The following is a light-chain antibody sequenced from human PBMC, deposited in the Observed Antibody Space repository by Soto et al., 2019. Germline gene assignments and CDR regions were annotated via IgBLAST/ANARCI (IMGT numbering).Light chain of an antibody. V-gene: IGKV3-11*01. CDR2: DAS. Sequence: EIVLTQSPATLSLSPGERATLSCRASQSVSSFLAWYQQKPGQAPRLLIYDASNRATGIPARFSGSGSGTDFSLTISSLEPEDFAVYYCQHRSDWPLTFGGGTKVEIK. CDR1: QSVSSF. CDR3: QHRSDWPLT. J-gene: IGKJ4*01.